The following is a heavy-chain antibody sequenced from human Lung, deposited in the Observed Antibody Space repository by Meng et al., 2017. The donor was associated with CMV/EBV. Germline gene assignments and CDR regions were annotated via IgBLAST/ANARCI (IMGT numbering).Heavy chain of an antibody. D-gene: IGHD4-17*01. V-gene: IGHV1-69*05. CDR1: TFSSYA. J-gene: IGHJ4*02. CDR3: ARVRSRDYGDFYAHFDY. Sequence: TFSSYAISWVRQAPGQGLEWMGGIIPIFGTAYYAQKFQGSVTITTDESTSTAYMELSSLRSEDTAVYYCARVRSRDYGDFYAHFDYWGQGTLVTVSS. CDR2: IIPIFGTA.